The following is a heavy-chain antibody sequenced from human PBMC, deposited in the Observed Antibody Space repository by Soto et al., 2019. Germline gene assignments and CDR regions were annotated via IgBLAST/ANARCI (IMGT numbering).Heavy chain of an antibody. CDR1: GFNFNNYA. J-gene: IGHJ6*02. D-gene: IGHD2-21*01. CDR2: VTFDGSRT. CDR3: AKAGWGGDYYYGLDV. V-gene: IGHV3-30*18. Sequence: PGGSLRLSCAASGFNFNNYAMHWVRQAPGKGLEWVAVVTFDGSRTYYADSVKGRFTISRDSSNNTVSLQMNSLTNEDTAVCYCAKAGWGGDYYYGLDVWGQGTTVTVS.